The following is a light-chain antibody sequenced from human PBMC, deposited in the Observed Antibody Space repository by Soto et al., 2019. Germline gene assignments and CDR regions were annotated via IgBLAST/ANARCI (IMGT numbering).Light chain of an antibody. V-gene: IGKV1-5*01. CDR2: GAS. CDR3: QQYNSYSPT. J-gene: IGKJ1*01. Sequence: DIQMTQSPSTLSASVGDRVTITCRASQSISSWLAWYQQKPGQAPRLLIYGASTRATGIPARFSGSGSGTDFTLSSSSLQPDDFATYYCQQYNSYSPTFGQGTKVDIK. CDR1: QSISSW.